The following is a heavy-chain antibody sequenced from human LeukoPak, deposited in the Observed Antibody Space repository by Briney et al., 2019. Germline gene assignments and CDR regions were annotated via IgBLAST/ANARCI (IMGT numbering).Heavy chain of an antibody. D-gene: IGHD1-1*01. CDR3: ARGATDVTRWFDP. J-gene: IGHJ5*02. CDR1: GFTFNTYS. Sequence: PGGSLRLSCAASGFTFNTYSMSWVRQAPGKGLEWVSIISRASESIFYADSVKGRFTISRDNAKNSLYLQMNSLRAEDTAVYYCARGATDVTRWFDPWGQGTRATVSS. V-gene: IGHV3-21*01. CDR2: ISRASESI.